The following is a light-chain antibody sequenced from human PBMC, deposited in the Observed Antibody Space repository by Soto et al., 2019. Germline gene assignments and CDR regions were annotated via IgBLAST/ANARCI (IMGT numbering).Light chain of an antibody. J-gene: IGKJ4*01. V-gene: IGKV3-15*01. CDR3: QQYDKWPLT. CDR1: QSVSNK. Sequence: EIVMTQSPANLSVSPGERATLSCRASQSVSNKLAWYQQKVGQAPRLLIFGASTRATGIPARFRGSGSGTEFTLTISSLQSEDFEVYYCQQYDKWPLTFGGGAKVEIK. CDR2: GAS.